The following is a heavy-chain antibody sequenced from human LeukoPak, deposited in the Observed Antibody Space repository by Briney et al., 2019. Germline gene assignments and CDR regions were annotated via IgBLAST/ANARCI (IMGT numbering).Heavy chain of an antibody. CDR1: GGSISNYY. CDR2: IYTSGRT. Sequence: SETLSLTCTVSGGSISNYYWNWIRQPAGKGLEWIWRIYTSGRTYYNPSPKSRVTMSVDTSTNQFSLELSSVFAAGTAVYYCARLSTVIASFDYWGQGTLVTVSS. J-gene: IGHJ4*02. D-gene: IGHD2-21*01. V-gene: IGHV4-4*07. CDR3: ARLSTVIASFDY.